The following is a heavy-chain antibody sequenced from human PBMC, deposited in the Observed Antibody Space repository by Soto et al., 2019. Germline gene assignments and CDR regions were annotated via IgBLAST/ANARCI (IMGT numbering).Heavy chain of an antibody. D-gene: IGHD5-12*01. Sequence: TVSGGSISSYYWSWIRQPPGKGLEWIGYIYYSGSTNYNPSLKSRVTISVDTSKNQFSLKLSSVTAADTAVYYCARVRRDGYNIFDYWGQGTLVTVSS. V-gene: IGHV4-59*01. CDR2: IYYSGST. CDR1: GGSISSYY. J-gene: IGHJ4*02. CDR3: ARVRRDGYNIFDY.